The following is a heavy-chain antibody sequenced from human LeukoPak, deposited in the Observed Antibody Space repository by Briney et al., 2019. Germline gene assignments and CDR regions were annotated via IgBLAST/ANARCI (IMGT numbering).Heavy chain of an antibody. V-gene: IGHV1-2*02. CDR3: ARGQRRTIFGVVIPY. J-gene: IGHJ4*02. D-gene: IGHD3-3*01. CDR1: GYTFTGYY. Sequence: ASVKVSCKASGYTFTGYYMHWVRQAPGQGLEWMGWINPNSGGTNYAQKFQGRVTMTRDTSISTAYMELSRLRSDDTAVYYCARGQRRTIFGVVIPYWGQGTLVTVSS. CDR2: INPNSGGT.